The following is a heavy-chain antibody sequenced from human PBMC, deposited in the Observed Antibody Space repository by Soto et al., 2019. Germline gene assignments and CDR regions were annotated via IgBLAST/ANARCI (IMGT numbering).Heavy chain of an antibody. CDR2: ISNSGSPL. Sequence: IPSCTSAGLNVSYRYINWIRQAPGKGLEWVSYISNSGSPLYYADSVKGRFTISRDNAKNSLYLQMSSLRAEDTALYYCARDPDTYSKVDHWGQGTKVTAPQ. D-gene: IGHD5-12*01. CDR3: ARDPDTYSKVDH. V-gene: IGHV3-11*01. J-gene: IGHJ4*02. CDR1: GLNVSYRY.